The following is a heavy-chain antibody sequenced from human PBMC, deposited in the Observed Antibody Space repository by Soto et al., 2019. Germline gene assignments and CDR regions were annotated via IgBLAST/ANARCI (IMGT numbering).Heavy chain of an antibody. CDR2: IYYSGST. CDR1: GGSISSYY. D-gene: IGHD1-26*01. Sequence: LSLTCTVSGGSISSYYWSWIRQPPGKGLEWIGYIYYSGSTNYNPSLKSRVTISVDTSKNQFSLKLSSVTAADTAVYYCARDVGHSGSHFSYWGQGTLVTVSS. V-gene: IGHV4-59*01. J-gene: IGHJ4*02. CDR3: ARDVGHSGSHFSY.